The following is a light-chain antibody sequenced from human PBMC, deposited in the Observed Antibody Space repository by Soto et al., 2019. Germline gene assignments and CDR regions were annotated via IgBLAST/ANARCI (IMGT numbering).Light chain of an antibody. J-gene: IGKJ1*01. CDR3: QQYCISPT. Sequence: EIVLTQSPGTLSLSPGERATLSCRSSHSVSSNYLAWYQQKPGQAPRLLIYDASSRATGIPDRFSGSGSGTDFTLTISRLEPVDFAVYYCQQYCISPTFGQGTKVQIK. V-gene: IGKV3-20*01. CDR1: HSVSSNY. CDR2: DAS.